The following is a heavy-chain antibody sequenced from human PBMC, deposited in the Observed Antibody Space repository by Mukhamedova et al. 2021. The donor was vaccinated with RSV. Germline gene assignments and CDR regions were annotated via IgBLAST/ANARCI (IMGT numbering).Heavy chain of an antibody. CDR1: SYA. Sequence: SYAMHWVRQAPGKGLEWVAVILYDGSNKYYADSVKGRFTISRDNSKNTLYLQMNSLRAEDTAVYYCAREGATVTEYYFDYWGQGT. V-gene: IGHV3-30*04. CDR3: AREGATVTEYYFDY. CDR2: ILYDGSNK. J-gene: IGHJ4*02. D-gene: IGHD4-17*01.